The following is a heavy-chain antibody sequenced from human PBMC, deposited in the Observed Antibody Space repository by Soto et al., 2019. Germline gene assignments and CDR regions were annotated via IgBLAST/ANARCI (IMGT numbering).Heavy chain of an antibody. CDR3: ARGASKQLANDY. CDR2: ISSRGRTI. J-gene: IGHJ4*02. D-gene: IGHD6-6*01. CDR1: GFTFVDYK. Sequence: QVQLVESGEALAKPGGPLRPSFAALGFTFVDYKLGCIPQPPGQGLEWVSYISSRGRTIYYADSVKGRFTISRDNAKNSLYLQMNSLRAEDTAVYYCARGASKQLANDYWGQGTLVTVSS. V-gene: IGHV3-11*01.